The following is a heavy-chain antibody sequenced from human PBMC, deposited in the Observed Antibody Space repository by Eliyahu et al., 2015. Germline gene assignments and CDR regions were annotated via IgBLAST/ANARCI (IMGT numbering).Heavy chain of an antibody. Sequence: EVQLVESGGGVVQPGGXXRLSXAASGFRFNDFTMHWVRRAPGKGLEWVSLFSWDGTSTDYADSVKGRFTISRDNSKNSLSLQMSSLRMEDTALYYCAKGRLAVGEGSIVDYWGQGTLVTVSS. V-gene: IGHV3-43*01. J-gene: IGHJ4*02. CDR1: GFRFNDFT. CDR3: AKGRLAVGEGSIVDY. CDR2: FSWDGTST. D-gene: IGHD6-19*01.